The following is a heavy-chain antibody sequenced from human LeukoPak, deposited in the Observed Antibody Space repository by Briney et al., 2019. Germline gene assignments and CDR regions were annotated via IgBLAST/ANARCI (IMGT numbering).Heavy chain of an antibody. CDR1: GGSISSSSYY. Sequence: SETLSLTCTVSGGSISSSSYYWGWIRQPPGKGLEWIGSIYYSGSTYYNPSLKSRVTISVDTSKNQFSLKLSSVTAADTAVYYCARDPPYGDTAMNAIDCWGQGTLVTVSS. CDR2: IYYSGST. D-gene: IGHD5-18*01. CDR3: ARDPPYGDTAMNAIDC. V-gene: IGHV4-39*07. J-gene: IGHJ4*02.